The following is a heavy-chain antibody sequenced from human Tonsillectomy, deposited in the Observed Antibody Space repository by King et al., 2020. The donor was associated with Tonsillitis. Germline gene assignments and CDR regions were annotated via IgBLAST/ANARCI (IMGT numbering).Heavy chain of an antibody. V-gene: IGHV1-46*01. Sequence: VQLVESGAEVKKPGASVKVSCKASGYTFTSYYMHWVRQAPGQGLEWMGIINPSGGSTSYAQKFQGRGTMTRDTSTSTVYMELSSLRSEDTAVYYCARDRVVVVAYYYYGMDVWGQGTTVTVSS. CDR2: INPSGGST. J-gene: IGHJ6*02. CDR1: GYTFTSYY. D-gene: IGHD2-15*01. CDR3: ARDRVVVVAYYYYGMDV.